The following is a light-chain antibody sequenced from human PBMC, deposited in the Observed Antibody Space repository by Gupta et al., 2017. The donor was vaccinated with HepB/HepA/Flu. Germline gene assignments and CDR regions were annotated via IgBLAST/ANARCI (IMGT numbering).Light chain of an antibody. CDR3: QQTYSTPRT. J-gene: IGKJ4*01. V-gene: IGKV1-39*01. CDR2: GAS. Sequence: DIQMTQSPSSLSASVGDRVTITCRASQSISRFLNWYQQKPGKAPKLLIYGASTLQSGVPSRFSGSGSGTDFTLTISTLQPEDCGTYYCQQTYSTPRTCGGGTKVEIK. CDR1: QSISRF.